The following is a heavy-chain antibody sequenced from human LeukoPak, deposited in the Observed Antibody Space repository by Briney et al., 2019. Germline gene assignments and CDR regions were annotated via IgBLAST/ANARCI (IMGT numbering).Heavy chain of an antibody. D-gene: IGHD3-16*02. J-gene: IGHJ4*02. V-gene: IGHV1-46*01. CDR2: INPSGGST. Sequence: ASVKVSCTASGYTFTSYYMHWVRQAPGQGLEWMGIINPSGGSTSYAQKFQGRVTMTRDMSTSTVYMELSSLRSEDTAVYYCARDYDYVWGSYRYADYWGQGTLVTVSS. CDR3: ARDYDYVWGSYRYADY. CDR1: GYTFTSYY.